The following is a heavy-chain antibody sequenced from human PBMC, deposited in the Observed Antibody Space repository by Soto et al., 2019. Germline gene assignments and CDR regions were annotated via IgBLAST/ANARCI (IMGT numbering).Heavy chain of an antibody. CDR3: ARAQIVVPAAIDGMDV. D-gene: IGHD2-2*02. V-gene: IGHV1-46*01. J-gene: IGHJ6*02. CDR2: INPSGGST. CDR1: GYTFTSYY. Sequence: ASVKVSCKASGYTFTSYYMHWVRQAPGQGLEWMGIINPSGGSTSYAQKFQGRVTMTRDTSTSTVYMELSSLRSEDTAVYYCARAQIVVPAAIDGMDVWGQGTTVTVSS.